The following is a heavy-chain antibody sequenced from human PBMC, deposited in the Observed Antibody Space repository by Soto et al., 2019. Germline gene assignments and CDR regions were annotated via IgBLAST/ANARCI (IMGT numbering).Heavy chain of an antibody. Sequence: GGSLRLSCAASGFTFSTYWMHWVRQAPGRGLVWVSRIKTDGSVTTYADSVKGRFTISRDNAKNTLYLQMNTLRAEDTAVYYCARDLGGSHDYWGRGTLVTVSS. D-gene: IGHD3-16*01. CDR3: ARDLGGSHDY. V-gene: IGHV3-74*01. CDR2: IKTDGSVT. CDR1: GFTFSTYW. J-gene: IGHJ4*02.